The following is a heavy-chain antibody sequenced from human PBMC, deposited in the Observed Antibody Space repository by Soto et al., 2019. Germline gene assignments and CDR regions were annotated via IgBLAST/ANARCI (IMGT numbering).Heavy chain of an antibody. CDR3: ACWPYSSSWLRPDY. CDR2: ISDSGGST. V-gene: IGHV3-23*01. CDR1: GFTFSTYA. J-gene: IGHJ4*02. Sequence: EVELLESGGGLVQPGGSLRVSCAASGFTFSTYAMSWVRQAPGKGLEWVSGISDSGGSTYYADSVKGRFTISRDNSKNTLYLQMNSLRAEDTAVYYCACWPYSSSWLRPDYWGQGTLVTVSS. D-gene: IGHD6-13*01.